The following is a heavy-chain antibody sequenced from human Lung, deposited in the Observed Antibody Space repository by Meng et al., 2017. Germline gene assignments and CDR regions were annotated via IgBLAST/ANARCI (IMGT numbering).Heavy chain of an antibody. J-gene: IGHJ4*02. CDR3: AREGGSSSHFDY. CDR1: GYTFTDYY. D-gene: IGHD6-6*01. Sequence: QVQLVQSGAEGKRPGAAVRGACKASGYTFTDYYMQWVRQAPGQGLEWMGRMNSNSGDTKYAQKFQGRVTMTGYTSISTAYMELSRLTSDDTAVYYCAREGGSSSHFDYWGQGTLVTVSS. CDR2: MNSNSGDT. V-gene: IGHV1-2*06.